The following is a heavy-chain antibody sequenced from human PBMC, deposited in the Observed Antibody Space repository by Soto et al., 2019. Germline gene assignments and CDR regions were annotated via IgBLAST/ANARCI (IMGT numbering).Heavy chain of an antibody. Sequence: QVQLVQSGAEVKKPGASVKVSCKASGYTFTGYYMHWVRQAPGQGLEWMGWINPNSGGTNYAQKFQGWVPMTRDTSISTAYMELSRLRSDDTAVYYCARDPYGSGSYYNGGGAFDIWGQGTMVTVSS. CDR3: ARDPYGSGSYYNGGGAFDI. V-gene: IGHV1-2*04. CDR1: GYTFTGYY. CDR2: INPNSGGT. J-gene: IGHJ3*02. D-gene: IGHD3-10*01.